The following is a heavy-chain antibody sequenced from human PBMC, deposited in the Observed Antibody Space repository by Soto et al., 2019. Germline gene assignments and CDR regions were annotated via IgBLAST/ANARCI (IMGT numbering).Heavy chain of an antibody. V-gene: IGHV3-30*18. J-gene: IGHJ4*02. D-gene: IGHD3-10*01. CDR2: ISHDGRNK. Sequence: GGSLRLSCAASRFTFSSYGMHWVRQAPGKGLEWVALISHDGRNKYYADSVKGRFTISRDNSKNTLYLQMNSLRPDDTAVYYCAKLYPAGSETYLGSFDNWGQGTLVTVSS. CDR1: RFTFSSYG. CDR3: AKLYPAGSETYLGSFDN.